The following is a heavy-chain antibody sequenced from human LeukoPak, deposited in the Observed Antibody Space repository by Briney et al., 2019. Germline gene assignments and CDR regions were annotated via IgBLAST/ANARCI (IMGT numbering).Heavy chain of an antibody. Sequence: GGSLRLSCAASGFTFSSYEMNWVRQAPGKGLEWVSYISSSGSTIYYADSVKGRFTISRDDAKKSLYLQMNSLRAEDTALYYCARDSRHLSSTRGGLKESRGAFFDYWGQGTLVTVSS. D-gene: IGHD6-13*01. J-gene: IGHJ4*02. CDR1: GFTFSSYE. V-gene: IGHV3-48*03. CDR2: ISSSGSTI. CDR3: ARDSRHLSSTRGGLKESRGAFFDY.